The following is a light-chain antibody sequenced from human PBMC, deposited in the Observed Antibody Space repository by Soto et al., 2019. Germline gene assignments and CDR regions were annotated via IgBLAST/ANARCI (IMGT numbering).Light chain of an antibody. Sequence: QSALAQPASVSGSPGQSITISCTGTSSDVGGYNYVSWYQQHPGKAPKLMIYEVTDRPSGVSNRFSGSKSGNTASLTISGLQAEDEADYYCSSYKSSNTYYVFGTGTRSPS. CDR1: SSDVGGYNY. V-gene: IGLV2-14*01. CDR3: SSYKSSNTYYV. CDR2: EVT. J-gene: IGLJ1*01.